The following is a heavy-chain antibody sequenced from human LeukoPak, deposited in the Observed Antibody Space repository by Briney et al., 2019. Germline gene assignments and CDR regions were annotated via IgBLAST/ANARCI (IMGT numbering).Heavy chain of an antibody. CDR3: ATGVYSYGPHIDNDY. CDR2: IYYSGST. V-gene: IGHV4-59*12. D-gene: IGHD3-16*02. CDR1: GGSISSYY. Sequence: SETLSLTCTVSGGSISSYYWSWLRQPPGKGLEWIGYIYYSGSTNYNPSLKSRVTISVDTSKNQFSLKLSSVTAADTAVYYCATGVYSYGPHIDNDYWGQGTLVTVSS. J-gene: IGHJ4*02.